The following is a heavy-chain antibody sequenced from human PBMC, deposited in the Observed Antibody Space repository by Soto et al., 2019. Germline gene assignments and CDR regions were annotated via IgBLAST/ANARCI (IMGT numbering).Heavy chain of an antibody. CDR3: ARVRGAANFDY. J-gene: IGHJ4*02. V-gene: IGHV4-59*01. D-gene: IGHD3-10*01. CDR2: IYYSGST. Sequence: SETLSLTCTVSGGSISSYYWSWIRQPPGKGLEWIGYIYYSGSTNYNPSLKSRVTISVDTSKNQFSLKLSSVTAADTAVYYCARVRGAANFDYWGQGTLVTVSS. CDR1: GGSISSYY.